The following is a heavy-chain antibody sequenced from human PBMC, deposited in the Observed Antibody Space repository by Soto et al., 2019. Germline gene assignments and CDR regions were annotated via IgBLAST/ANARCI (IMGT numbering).Heavy chain of an antibody. V-gene: IGHV3-23*01. CDR1: GFTSSSYA. D-gene: IGHD3-22*01. CDR2: ISGSGGST. J-gene: IGHJ3*02. Sequence: GGSLRLSCAASGFTSSSYAMSWVRQAPEKGLEWVSGISGSGGSTYYADSVKGRFTISRDNSKNTLYLQMNSLRAEDTAVYYCAKDRTITMIVVPHAFDIWGRGTMVPVSS. CDR3: AKDRTITMIVVPHAFDI.